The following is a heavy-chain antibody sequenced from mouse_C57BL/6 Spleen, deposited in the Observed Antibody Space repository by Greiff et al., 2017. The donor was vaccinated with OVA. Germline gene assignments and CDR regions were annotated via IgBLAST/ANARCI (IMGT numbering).Heavy chain of an antibody. CDR2: IDPANGNT. CDR1: GFNIKNTY. Sequence: EVKLQESVAELVRPGASVKLSCTASGFNIKNTYMHWVKQRPEQGLEWIGRIDPANGNTKYAPKFQGKATITADTSSNTAYLQLSSLTSEDTAIYYCAEASNYVSYAMDYWGQGTSVTVSS. D-gene: IGHD2-5*01. V-gene: IGHV14-3*01. J-gene: IGHJ4*01. CDR3: AEASNYVSYAMDY.